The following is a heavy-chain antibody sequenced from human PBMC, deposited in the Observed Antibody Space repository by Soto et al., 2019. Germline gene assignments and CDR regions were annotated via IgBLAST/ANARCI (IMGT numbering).Heavy chain of an antibody. D-gene: IGHD3-3*01. CDR2: IWYDGSNK. V-gene: IGHV3-33*01. CDR1: GFTFSSYG. CDR3: ARDLRFLEWLPPSNQDYYGMDV. J-gene: IGHJ6*02. Sequence: GGSLRLSCAASGFTFSSYGMHRVRQAPGKGLEWVAVIWYDGSNKYYADSVKGRFTISRDNSKNTLYLQMNSLRAEDTAVYYCARDLRFLEWLPPSNQDYYGMDVWGQGTTVTVSS.